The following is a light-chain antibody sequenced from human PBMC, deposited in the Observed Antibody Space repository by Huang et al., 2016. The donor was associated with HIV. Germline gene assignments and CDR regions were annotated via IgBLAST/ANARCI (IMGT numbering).Light chain of an antibody. CDR1: QDIANY. CDR3: QQYDSLPPWT. J-gene: IGKJ1*01. Sequence: DIQMTQSPSSLSASVGDRVTITCQANQDIANYLNWYQQKPGQAPKLLIYDASNLEKGVPSRFRGSASGTDFTFTISSLQPEDNATYYCQQYDSLPPWTFGQGTKVEIK. CDR2: DAS. V-gene: IGKV1-33*01.